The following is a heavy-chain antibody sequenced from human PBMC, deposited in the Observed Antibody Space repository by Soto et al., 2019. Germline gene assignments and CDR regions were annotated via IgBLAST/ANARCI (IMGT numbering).Heavy chain of an antibody. CDR2: IYSGGGA. CDR3: ARHGYSYGGGYFDY. CDR1: EFTVSSNS. Sequence: EVQLVESGGGLVQPGGSLSFSCAASEFTVSSNSLSWVRQAPGKGLEWFSVIYSGGGAYYADSVKGRFTISRDNSKNTLYLQMNSLRAEDTAVYYCARHGYSYGGGYFDYWGQGTLVTVSS. J-gene: IGHJ4*02. D-gene: IGHD5-18*01. V-gene: IGHV3-66*04.